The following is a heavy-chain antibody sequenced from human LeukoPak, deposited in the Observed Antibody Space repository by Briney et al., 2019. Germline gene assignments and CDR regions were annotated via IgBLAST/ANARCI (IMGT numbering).Heavy chain of an antibody. CDR1: GGSISSYY. V-gene: IGHV4-59*01. Sequence: SETLSLTCTVSGGSISSYYWSWIRQPPGKGLEWIGYIYYSGSTNYNPSLKSRVTIYTSKNQFSLKLSSVTAADTAVYYCARVMANYYDSSGYYYVDYWGQGTLVTVSS. D-gene: IGHD3-22*01. CDR3: ARVMANYYDSSGYYYVDY. J-gene: IGHJ4*02. CDR2: IYYSGST.